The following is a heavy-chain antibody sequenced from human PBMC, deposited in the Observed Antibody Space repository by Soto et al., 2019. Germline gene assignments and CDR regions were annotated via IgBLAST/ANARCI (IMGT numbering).Heavy chain of an antibody. CDR1: GFTFSSYA. V-gene: IGHV3-23*01. CDR2: ISGSGGST. CDR3: AKDLSSGIAVAGTYYYYYGMDV. J-gene: IGHJ6*02. Sequence: EVRLLESGGGLVQPGGSLRLSCAASGFTFSSYAMSWVRQAPGKGLEWVPAISGSGGSTYYADSVKGRFTISRDNSKNTLYLQMNSLRAEDTAVYYCAKDLSSGIAVAGTYYYYYGMDVWGQGTTVTVSS. D-gene: IGHD6-19*01.